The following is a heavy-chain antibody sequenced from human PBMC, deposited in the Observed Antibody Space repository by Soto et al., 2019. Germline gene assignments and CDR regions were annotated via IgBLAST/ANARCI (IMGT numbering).Heavy chain of an antibody. V-gene: IGHV3-74*01. J-gene: IGHJ2*01. CDR1: GFTFSSYW. CDR2: INSDGSST. D-gene: IGHD3-9*01. CDR3: ARWPYDILTGYLSWYFDL. Sequence: EVQLVESGGGLVQPGGSLRLSCAASGFTFSSYWMHWVRQAPGKGLVWVSRINSDGSSTSYADSVKGRFTISRDNAKNTLYLQMNSLRAEDTAVYYCARWPYDILTGYLSWYFDLWGRGTLVTVSS.